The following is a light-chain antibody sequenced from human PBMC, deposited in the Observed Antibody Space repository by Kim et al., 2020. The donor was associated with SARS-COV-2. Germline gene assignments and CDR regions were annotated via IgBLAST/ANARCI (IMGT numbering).Light chain of an antibody. V-gene: IGLV3-1*01. J-gene: IGLJ2*01. CDR2: QDS. CDR1: KLGDKY. CDR3: QAWDSSTGV. Sequence: VSPGQTASITCSGDKLGDKYACWYQQKPGQSPVLVIYQDSKRPSGIPERFSGSNSGNTATLTISGTQAMDEADYYCQAWDSSTGVFCGGTQLTVL.